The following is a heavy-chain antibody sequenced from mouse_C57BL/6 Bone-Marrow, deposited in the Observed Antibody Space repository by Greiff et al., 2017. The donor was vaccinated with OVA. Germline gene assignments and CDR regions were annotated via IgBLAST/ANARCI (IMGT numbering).Heavy chain of an antibody. V-gene: IGHV10-1*01. CDR2: IRSKSNNYAT. J-gene: IGHJ1*03. D-gene: IGHD4-1*01. CDR1: GFSFNTYA. CDR3: VRRWDGYFDV. Sequence: EVQLVESGGGLVQPKGSLKLSCAASGFSFNTYAMNWVRQAPGKGLEWVARIRSKSNNYATYYADSVKDRFTISRDDSESMLYLQMNNLKTEDAAVYYCVRRWDGYFDVWGTGTTVTVSS.